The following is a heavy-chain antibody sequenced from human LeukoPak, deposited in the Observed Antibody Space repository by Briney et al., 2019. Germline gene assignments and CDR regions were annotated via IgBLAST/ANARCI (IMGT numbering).Heavy chain of an antibody. CDR2: ISWNSGSI. D-gene: IGHD2-2*01. V-gene: IGHV3-9*01. Sequence: GRSLRLSCAASGFTFDDYAMHWVWQAPGKGLEWVSGISWNSGSIGYADSVKGRFTISRDNAKNSLYLQMNSLRAEDTALYYCAKDITEGNVVVPGIDYWGQGTLVTVSS. CDR3: AKDITEGNVVVPGIDY. CDR1: GFTFDDYA. J-gene: IGHJ4*02.